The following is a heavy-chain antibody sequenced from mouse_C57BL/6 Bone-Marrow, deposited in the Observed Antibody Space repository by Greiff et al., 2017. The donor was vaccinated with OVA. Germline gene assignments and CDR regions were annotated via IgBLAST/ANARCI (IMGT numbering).Heavy chain of an antibody. CDR2: INYDGSST. CDR1: GFTFSDYY. Sequence: DVKLVESEGGLVQPGSSMKLSCTASGFTFSDYYMAWVRQVPEKGLEWVANINYDGSSTYYLDSLKSRFIISRDNAKNILYLQMSSLKSEDTATYYCARDSPYGAMDYWGQGTSVTVSS. CDR3: ARDSPYGAMDY. J-gene: IGHJ4*01. D-gene: IGHD1-1*01. V-gene: IGHV5-16*01.